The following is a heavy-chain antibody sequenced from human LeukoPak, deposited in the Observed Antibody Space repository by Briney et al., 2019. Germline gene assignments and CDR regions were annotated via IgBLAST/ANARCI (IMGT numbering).Heavy chain of an antibody. CDR3: ARVDDYYGSGSYGFDY. J-gene: IGHJ4*02. CDR1: GYTFTSYD. CDR2: MNPNSGNT. V-gene: IGHV1-8*01. D-gene: IGHD3-10*01. Sequence: GASVKVSCKASGYTFTSYDINWVRQATGQGLEWMGWMNPNSGNTGYAQKFQGRVTMTRNTSISTAYMELSSLRSEDTAVYYCARVDDYYGSGSYGFDYWGQGTLVTVSS.